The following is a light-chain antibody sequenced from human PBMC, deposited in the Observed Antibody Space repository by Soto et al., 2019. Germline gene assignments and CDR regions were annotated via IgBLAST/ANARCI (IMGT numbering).Light chain of an antibody. CDR2: EHN. CDR1: ISNIGVNY. J-gene: IGLJ2*01. CDR3: ATWDSNLRAVV. V-gene: IGLV1-51*01. Sequence: QSVFTQPPSVSAAPGLKVTISCSGSISNIGVNYVSWYQQVPGTAPKLLIYEHNKRPSGIPDRFSGSTSGTSATLGITGLQTGDEGDYYCATWDSNLRAVVFGGGTKVTVL.